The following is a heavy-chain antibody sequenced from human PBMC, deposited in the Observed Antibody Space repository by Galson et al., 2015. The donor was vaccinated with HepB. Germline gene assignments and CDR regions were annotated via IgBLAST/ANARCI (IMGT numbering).Heavy chain of an antibody. Sequence: QSGAEVKKPGESLKISCKGSGYSFTRYWIGWVRQMPGKGLEWMGIIYAGDSETRYSPSFQGQVTISADKSISTAYLPWSSLKASDTAIYYCSRSSLAAGVTSDYWGQGTLGTCAS. J-gene: IGHJ4*02. CDR2: IYAGDSET. V-gene: IGHV5-51*01. CDR3: SRSSLAAGVTSDY. D-gene: IGHD6-13*01. CDR1: GYSFTRYW.